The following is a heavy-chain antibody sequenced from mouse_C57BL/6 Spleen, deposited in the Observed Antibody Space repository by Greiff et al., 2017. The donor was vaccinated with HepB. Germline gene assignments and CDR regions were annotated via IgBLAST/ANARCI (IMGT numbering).Heavy chain of an antibody. J-gene: IGHJ1*03. V-gene: IGHV1-82*01. D-gene: IGHD1-1*01. CDR3: ARDYGSSYVFDV. CDR2: IYPGDGDT. CDR1: GYAFSSSW. Sequence: QVQLQQSGPELVKPGASVKISCKASGYAFSSSWMNWVKQRPGKGLEWIGRIYPGDGDTNYKGKFKGKATLTADKSSSTAYMQLSSLTSEDSAVYFCARDYGSSYVFDVWGTGTTVTVSS.